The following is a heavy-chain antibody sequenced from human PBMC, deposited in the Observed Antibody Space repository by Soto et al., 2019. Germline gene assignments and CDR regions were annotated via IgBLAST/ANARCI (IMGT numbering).Heavy chain of an antibody. CDR3: ARERWELLGGSFDY. CDR1: GFTFSSYA. J-gene: IGHJ4*02. D-gene: IGHD1-26*01. V-gene: IGHV3-30-3*01. Sequence: QVQLVESGGGVVQPGRSLRLSCAASGFTFSSYAMHWVRQAPGKGLEWVAVISYDGSNKYYADSVKGRFTISRDNSKNTLYLQMNSLRAEDTAVDYCARERWELLGGSFDYWGQGTLVTVSS. CDR2: ISYDGSNK.